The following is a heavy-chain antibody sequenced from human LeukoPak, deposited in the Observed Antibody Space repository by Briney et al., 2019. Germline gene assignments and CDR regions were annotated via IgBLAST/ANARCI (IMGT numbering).Heavy chain of an antibody. J-gene: IGHJ3*02. CDR3: ARVGDMEAFDI. D-gene: IGHD3-16*01. V-gene: IGHV3-33*01. CDR1: GFTLSSFG. Sequence: GGSLRLSCAASGFTLSSFGMVWVRQAPGKGLEWVTLMWYDGRNEYYADSVKGRFTISRDNSKNTVYLQMNSLRGEDTAVYYCARVGDMEAFDIWGQGSRVTVSS. CDR2: MWYDGRNE.